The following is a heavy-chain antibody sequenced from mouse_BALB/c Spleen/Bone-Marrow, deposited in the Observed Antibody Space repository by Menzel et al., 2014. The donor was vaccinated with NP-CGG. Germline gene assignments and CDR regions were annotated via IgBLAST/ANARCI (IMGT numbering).Heavy chain of an antibody. CDR1: GYVFSTYW. Sequence: VQLQQSGAELVRPGSSVKISCKSSGYVFSTYWINWVKQRPGQGLEWIGQIYPGDGDTDFNGKFKDKASLTADESSNTAYMQLSSLTPEDSAVYFCARGGISVDYWGQGTTLTVSS. J-gene: IGHJ2*01. V-gene: IGHV1-80*01. CDR2: IYPGDGDT. CDR3: ARGGISVDY.